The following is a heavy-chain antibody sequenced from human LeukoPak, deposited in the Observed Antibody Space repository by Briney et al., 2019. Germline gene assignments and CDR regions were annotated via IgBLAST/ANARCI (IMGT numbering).Heavy chain of an antibody. Sequence: PGGSLRLSCAASGFTFSSYSMNWVRQAPGKGLEWVSSISSSSSYIYYADSVKGRFTISRDNAKNSLYLQMNSLRAEDTAVYYCARDILWFGESIYYYYGMDVWGQGTTVTVSS. CDR3: ARDILWFGESIYYYYGMDV. CDR2: ISSSSSYI. V-gene: IGHV3-21*01. D-gene: IGHD3-10*01. J-gene: IGHJ6*02. CDR1: GFTFSSYS.